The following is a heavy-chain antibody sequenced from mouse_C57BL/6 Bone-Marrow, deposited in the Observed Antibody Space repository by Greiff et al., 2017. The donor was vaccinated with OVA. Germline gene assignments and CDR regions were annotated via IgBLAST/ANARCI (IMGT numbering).Heavy chain of an antibody. CDR2: IYPRSGNT. D-gene: IGHD1-1*01. CDR3: ARPFLFPWYFEV. CDR1: GYTFTSYG. J-gene: IGHJ1*03. Sequence: VQLQQSGAELARPGASVKLSCKASGYTFTSYGISWVKQRTGQGLEWIGEIYPRSGNTYYNEKFKGKATLTADKSSSTAYMELRSLTSEDSAVYFCARPFLFPWYFEVWGTGTTVTVSA. V-gene: IGHV1-81*01.